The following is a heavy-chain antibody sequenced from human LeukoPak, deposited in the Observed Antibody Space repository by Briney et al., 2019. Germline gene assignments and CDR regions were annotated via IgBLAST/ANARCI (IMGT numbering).Heavy chain of an antibody. D-gene: IGHD5-18*01. CDR3: ARDQEGYGIDI. V-gene: IGHV4-59*01. CDR1: GGSISSYF. Sequence: SETLSLTCTVSGGSISSYFWSWIRQPPGKGLEWIGYIYYSGSTTYNPSLKSRVTISVDTSKSQFSLKLSSVTAADTAVYYCARDQEGYGIDIWGQGTMVTVSS. J-gene: IGHJ3*02. CDR2: IYYSGST.